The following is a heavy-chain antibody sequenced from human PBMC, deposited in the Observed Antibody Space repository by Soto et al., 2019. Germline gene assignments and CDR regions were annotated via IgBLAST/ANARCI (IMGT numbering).Heavy chain of an antibody. CDR1: GGTFSSYA. V-gene: IGHV1-69*01. Sequence: QVQLVQSGAEVKKPGSSVKVSCKASGGTFSSYAISWVRQAPGQGLEWMGGIIPIFGTANYAQKFQGRVTITADESTSTAYMELCSLRSEDTAVYYCARGGYNWNYGGSDWFDPWGQGTLVTVSS. CDR2: IIPIFGTA. D-gene: IGHD1-7*01. CDR3: ARGGYNWNYGGSDWFDP. J-gene: IGHJ5*02.